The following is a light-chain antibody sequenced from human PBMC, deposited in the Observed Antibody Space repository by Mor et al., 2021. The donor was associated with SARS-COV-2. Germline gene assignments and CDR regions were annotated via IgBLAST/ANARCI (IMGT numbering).Light chain of an antibody. J-gene: IGKJ4*01. CDR2: WAS. Sequence: ERATINCKSRQSVLHSSNNKNYLAWYQQKPGQPPKLLIYWASTREYGVPDRFSGSGSGTDFTLTISSLQAEDVAVYYCQQYYSTPLTFGG. CDR3: QQYYSTPLT. CDR1: QSVLHSSNNKNY. V-gene: IGKV4-1*01.